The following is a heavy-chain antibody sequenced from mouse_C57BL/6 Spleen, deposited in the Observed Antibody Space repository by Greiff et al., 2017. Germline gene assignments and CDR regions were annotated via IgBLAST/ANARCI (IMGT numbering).Heavy chain of an antibody. J-gene: IGHJ2*01. V-gene: IGHV1-63*01. CDR2: IYPGCGST. CDR3: ARAGEGDSPYDMDY. D-gene: IGHD3-3*01. Sequence: VQLQQSGAELVRPGTSVKISCKASGYTFTNYWIGWAKQRPGHGLEWIGDIYPGCGSTNYNEKFKGKATLTADKSSSTAYMQFSSLTSEDSAIYYCARAGEGDSPYDMDYWGQGTTLTVSS. CDR1: GYTFTNYW.